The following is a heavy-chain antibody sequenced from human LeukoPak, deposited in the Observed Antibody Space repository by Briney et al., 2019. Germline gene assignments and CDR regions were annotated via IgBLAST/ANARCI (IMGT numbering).Heavy chain of an antibody. D-gene: IGHD4-17*01. J-gene: IGHJ5*02. CDR2: IYPGDSDA. CDR3: ARQMTTVTTDVPRGEAAMVSNWFDP. CDR1: GHSVYNYW. V-gene: IGHV5-51*01. Sequence: GESLKISCKVSGHSVYNYWIGWVRQMPGKGLEWMGIIYPGDSDARYSPSFQGQVTISADKSISTAYLQWSSLKASDTAMYYCARQMTTVTTDVPRGEAAMVSNWFDPWGQGTLVTVSS.